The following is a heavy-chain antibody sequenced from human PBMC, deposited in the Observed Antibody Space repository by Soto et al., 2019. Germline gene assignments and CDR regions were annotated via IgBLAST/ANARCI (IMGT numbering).Heavy chain of an antibody. Sequence: QKYLVESGGGVVQPGWSLRLSCVASGSIFSGYGMQWVRQAPGKGLEWVAVIWYDGSNKYYADSVKGRFTISRDNSKNMLYLQMDSLRAEDTAVYYCARDGIGGTVFRGFCDYWGQGTLVTVSS. V-gene: IGHV3-33*01. J-gene: IGHJ4*02. CDR1: GSIFSGYG. CDR3: ARDGIGGTVFRGFCDY. CDR2: IWYDGSNK. D-gene: IGHD1-7*01.